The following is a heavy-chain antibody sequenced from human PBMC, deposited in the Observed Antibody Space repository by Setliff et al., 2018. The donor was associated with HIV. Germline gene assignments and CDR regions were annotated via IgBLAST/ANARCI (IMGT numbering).Heavy chain of an antibody. D-gene: IGHD3-3*01. V-gene: IGHV4-34*01. CDR3: ARPSFGIGGGANFDS. Sequence: PSETLSLTCAVYGGSFSDYYWTWIRQSPGKGLEWIGSIYYSGTTYYNPSLKGRVTMSVDTSGSRFSLKLTSVTAADTAVYYCARPSFGIGGGANFDSWGRGTLVTVSS. CDR1: GGSFSDYY. J-gene: IGHJ4*02. CDR2: IYYSGTT.